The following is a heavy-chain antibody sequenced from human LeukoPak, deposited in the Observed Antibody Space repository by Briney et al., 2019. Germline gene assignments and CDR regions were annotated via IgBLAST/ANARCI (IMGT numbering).Heavy chain of an antibody. J-gene: IGHJ4*02. CDR3: ARVQMLWFGGSPYDY. D-gene: IGHD3-10*01. CDR1: GFTFSSCW. V-gene: IGHV3-74*01. Sequence: PGGSLRLSCAASGFTFSSCWMHWVRQAPGKGLVWVSRINSDGSSTSYADSVKGRFTISRDNAKNTLYLQMNSLRAEDTAVYYCARVQMLWFGGSPYDYWGQGTLVTVSS. CDR2: INSDGSST.